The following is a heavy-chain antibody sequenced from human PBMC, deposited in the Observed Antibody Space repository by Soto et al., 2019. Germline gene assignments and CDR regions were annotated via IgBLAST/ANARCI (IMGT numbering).Heavy chain of an antibody. CDR3: AKVPHSSSSGYYYYYYGMDV. D-gene: IGHD6-6*01. CDR1: GFTFSSYG. CDR2: ISYDGSNK. V-gene: IGHV3-30*18. Sequence: QVQLVESGGGVVQPGRSLRLSCAASGFTFSSYGMHWVRQAPGKGLEWVAVISYDGSNKYYADSVKGRFTISRDNSKNTLYLQMNSLRAEDTAVYYCAKVPHSSSSGYYYYYYGMDVWGQGTTVTVSS. J-gene: IGHJ6*02.